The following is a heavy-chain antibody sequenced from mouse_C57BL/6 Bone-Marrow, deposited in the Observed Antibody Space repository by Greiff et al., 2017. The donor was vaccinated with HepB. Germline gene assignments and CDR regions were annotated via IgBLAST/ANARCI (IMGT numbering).Heavy chain of an antibody. D-gene: IGHD1-1*01. V-gene: IGHV10-3*01. CDR3: VRDHYYGSSYVRVWFAY. J-gene: IGHJ3*01. Sequence: EVQLVESGGGLVQPKGSLKLSCAASGFTFNTYAMHWVRQAPGKGLEWVARIRSKSSNYATYYVDSVKDRFTISRDDSQSMLYLQMKNLKTEDTDMYYCVRDHYYGSSYVRVWFAYWGQGTLVTVSA. CDR1: GFTFNTYA. CDR2: IRSKSSNYAT.